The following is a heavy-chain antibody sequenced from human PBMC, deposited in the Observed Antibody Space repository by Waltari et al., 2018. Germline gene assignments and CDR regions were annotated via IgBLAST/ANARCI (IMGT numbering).Heavy chain of an antibody. Sequence: QLQLQESGPGLVKPSETLSLTCTVSGGSISSSSYYWGWISQPPGKGLEWIGSIYYSGSTYYNPSLKSRVTISVDTSKNQFSLKLSSVTAADTAVYYCARDAPPGRFREDAFDIWGQGTMVTVSS. D-gene: IGHD3-3*01. V-gene: IGHV4-39*07. CDR3: ARDAPPGRFREDAFDI. CDR1: GGSISSSSYY. CDR2: IYYSGST. J-gene: IGHJ3*02.